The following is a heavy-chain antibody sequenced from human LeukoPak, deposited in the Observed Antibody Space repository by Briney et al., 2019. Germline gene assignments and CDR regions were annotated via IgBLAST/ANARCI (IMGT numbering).Heavy chain of an antibody. V-gene: IGHV1-2*02. CDR2: INPNSGGT. CDR3: ARDIYDSSGYYYSPNHNWFDP. D-gene: IGHD3-22*01. J-gene: IGHJ5*02. Sequence: GASVKVSCKASGYTFTGYYMHWVRQAPGQGLEWMGWINPNSGGTNYAQKFQGRVTMTRDTSISTAYMELSRLRSDDTAAYYCARDIYDSSGYYYSPNHNWFDPWGQGTLVTVSS. CDR1: GYTFTGYY.